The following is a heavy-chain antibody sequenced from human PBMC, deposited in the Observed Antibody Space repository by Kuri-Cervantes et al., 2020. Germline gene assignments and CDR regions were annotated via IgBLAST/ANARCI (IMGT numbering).Heavy chain of an antibody. Sequence: ASVKVSCKASGYTFTDYYRHWGRQAPGQGLEWLGWINPSGGTHYPQNFRDRVSMTRDKSITTAYMELTSLGSDDTAAYYCARALYYDREGDDIWGQGTMVTVSS. V-gene: IGHV1-2*02. CDR1: GYTFTDYY. CDR3: ARALYYDREGDDI. CDR2: INPSGGT. J-gene: IGHJ3*02. D-gene: IGHD3-16*01.